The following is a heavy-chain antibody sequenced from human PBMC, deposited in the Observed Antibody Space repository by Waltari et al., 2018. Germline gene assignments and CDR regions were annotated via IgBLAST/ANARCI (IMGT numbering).Heavy chain of an antibody. J-gene: IGHJ6*02. V-gene: IGHV1-69*01. CDR1: GGSFSSYA. D-gene: IGHD2-15*01. Sequence: QVHLMQSGAEVKEPGSSVKVSCRASGGSFSSYAVSWVRQAPGQGLQWMGGIIPIFHTPHYAEKFQGRVTISADESTGTVYLEVNSLKFEDTAVYFCARYMYETRAAVAHDYYYGLDLWGQGTAVTVSS. CDR2: IIPIFHTP. CDR3: ARYMYETRAAVAHDYYYGLDL.